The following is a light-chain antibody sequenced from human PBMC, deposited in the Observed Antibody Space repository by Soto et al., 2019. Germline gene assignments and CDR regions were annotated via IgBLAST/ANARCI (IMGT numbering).Light chain of an antibody. CDR3: QQRSNWRT. J-gene: IGKJ2*01. V-gene: IGKV3-11*01. CDR2: DAS. Sequence: EIVLTQSPATLSLSPGERATLSCRASQSVSSYLAWYQQKPGQAPRLLIYDASNRATGVPARFSGSGSGTDFTLTISSLEPEDFAGYYCQQRSNWRTFGQGTKRESK. CDR1: QSVSSY.